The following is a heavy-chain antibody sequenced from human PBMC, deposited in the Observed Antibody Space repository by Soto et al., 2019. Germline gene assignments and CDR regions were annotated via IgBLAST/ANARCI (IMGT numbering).Heavy chain of an antibody. CDR3: AIAPLYSGSYFGFYYYGMDV. Sequence: QVQLVESGGGVVQPGRSLRLSCAASGFTFSSYAMHWVRQAPGKGLEWVAGISYDGSNKYYADSVKGRFTISRDNSKNTLYLQMNSLRAEDTAVYYCAIAPLYSGSYFGFYYYGMDVWGQGTTVTVSS. CDR1: GFTFSSYA. J-gene: IGHJ6*02. V-gene: IGHV3-30-3*01. CDR2: ISYDGSNK. D-gene: IGHD1-26*01.